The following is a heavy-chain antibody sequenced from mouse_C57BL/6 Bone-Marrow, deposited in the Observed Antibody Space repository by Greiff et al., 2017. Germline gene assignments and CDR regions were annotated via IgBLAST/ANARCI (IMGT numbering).Heavy chain of an antibody. V-gene: IGHV5-9*01. CDR3: ARHPQRGWFAY. CDR1: GFTFSSYT. Sequence: EVQVVESGGGLVKPGGSLKLSCAASGFTFSSYTMSWVRQTPEKRLEWVATISGGGSNTYYPDSVKGRFTISRDNAKNTLYLQMSSLRSEDTALYYCARHPQRGWFAYWGQGTLVTVSA. CDR2: ISGGGSNT. J-gene: IGHJ3*01.